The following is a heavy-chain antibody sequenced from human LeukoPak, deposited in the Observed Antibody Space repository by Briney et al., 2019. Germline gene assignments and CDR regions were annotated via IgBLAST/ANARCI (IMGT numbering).Heavy chain of an antibody. V-gene: IGHV3-21*06. CDR3: ARDMTTATTCYLEH. J-gene: IGHJ1*01. D-gene: IGHD4-17*01. CDR1: GFTFSTYS. CDR2: ISSSSNYI. Sequence: GGSLRLSCAASGFTFSTYSMNWVRQAPGKGLEWVSSISSSSNYIYYADSVEGRFSISRDDAKNLLFLQMNGLRVEDTAVYYCARDMTTATTCYLEHWGQGTLVTVSS.